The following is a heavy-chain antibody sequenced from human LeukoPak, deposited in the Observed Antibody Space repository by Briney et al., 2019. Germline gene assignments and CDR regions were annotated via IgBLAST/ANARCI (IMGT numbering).Heavy chain of an antibody. CDR1: GYSISSGYY. CDR3: ARDPHRIVGATWFGDNWFDP. V-gene: IGHV4-38-2*02. J-gene: IGHJ5*02. D-gene: IGHD1-26*01. CDR2: IYHSGST. Sequence: SETLSLTCTVSGYSISSGYYWGWIRQPPGKGLEWIGSIYHSGSTYYNPSLKSRVTISVDTSKNQFSLKLSSVTAADTAVYYCARDPHRIVGATWFGDNWFDPWGQGTLVTVSS.